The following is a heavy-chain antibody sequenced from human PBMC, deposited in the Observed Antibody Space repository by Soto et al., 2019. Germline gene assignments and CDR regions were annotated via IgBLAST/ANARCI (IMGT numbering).Heavy chain of an antibody. CDR3: ARAGPYWSGGSCARGNWFDP. CDR2: IYYSGST. CDR1: GGSISSGDYY. V-gene: IGHV4-30-4*01. D-gene: IGHD2-15*01. Sequence: SETLSLTCTVSGGSISSGDYYWSWIRQPPGKGLEWIGYIYYSGSTYYNPSLKSRVTISVDTSKNQFSLKLSSVTAADTAVYYCARAGPYWSGGSCARGNWFDPWGQGTLVTVSS. J-gene: IGHJ5*02.